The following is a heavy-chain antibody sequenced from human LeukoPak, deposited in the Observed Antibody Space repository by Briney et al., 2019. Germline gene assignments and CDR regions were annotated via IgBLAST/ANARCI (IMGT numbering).Heavy chain of an antibody. Sequence: GGSLRLSCAAYGFTFSSYWMSWVRQAPGKGLEWVANIKQDGSEKYYVDSVKGRFTISRDNAKNSLYLQMNSLRAEDTAVYYCARGYGDYGAYFQHWGQGTLVTVSS. CDR2: IKQDGSEK. D-gene: IGHD4-17*01. V-gene: IGHV3-7*01. J-gene: IGHJ1*01. CDR3: ARGYGDYGAYFQH. CDR1: GFTFSSYW.